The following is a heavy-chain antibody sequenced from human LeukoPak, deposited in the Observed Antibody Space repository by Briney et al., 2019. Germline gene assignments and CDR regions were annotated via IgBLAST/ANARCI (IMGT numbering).Heavy chain of an antibody. D-gene: IGHD3-10*01. CDR2: IYYSGST. Sequence: SETLSLTCAVSGGPISSGGFSWSWIRQPPGKGLEWIGYIYYSGSTYYNPSLKSRVTISVDTSKNQFSLKLSSVTAADTAVYYCATGWFGEPLRYWGQGTLVTVSS. CDR1: GGPISSGGFS. CDR3: ATGWFGEPLRY. J-gene: IGHJ4*02. V-gene: IGHV4-30-4*07.